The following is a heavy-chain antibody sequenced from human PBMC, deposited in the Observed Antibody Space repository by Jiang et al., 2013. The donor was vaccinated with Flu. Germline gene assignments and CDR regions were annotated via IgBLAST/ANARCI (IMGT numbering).Heavy chain of an antibody. D-gene: IGHD3-10*01. CDR1: GGSISSYY. Sequence: PGLVKPSETLSLTCSVSGGSISSYYWSWVRQPPGKGLEWIGYIHYSGSTNYNPSLNSRVTISLDTSKNQFSLNLIFVTAADTAVYYCARVDNAGSRRWFDPWGQGTLVTVSS. J-gene: IGHJ5*02. V-gene: IGHV4-59*01. CDR3: ARVDNAGSRRWFDP. CDR2: IHYSGST.